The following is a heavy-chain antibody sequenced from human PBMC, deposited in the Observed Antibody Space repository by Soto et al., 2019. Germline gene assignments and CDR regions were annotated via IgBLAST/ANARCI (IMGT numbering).Heavy chain of an antibody. CDR2: MNPNSGNT. CDR3: TGSGRDYYYYYGMDV. J-gene: IGHJ6*02. CDR1: GYTFTSYD. D-gene: IGHD3-10*01. Sequence: QVQLVQSGAEVKKPGASVKVSCKASGYTFTSYDINWVRQATGQGLEWMGWMNPNSGNTGYAQKFQGRVTMTRNTSISTAYMELSSLRSEDTAVYYGTGSGRDYYYYYGMDVWGQGTLVTVSS. V-gene: IGHV1-8*01.